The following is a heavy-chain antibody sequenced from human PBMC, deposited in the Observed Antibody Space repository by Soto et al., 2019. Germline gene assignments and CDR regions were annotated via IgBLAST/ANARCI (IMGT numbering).Heavy chain of an antibody. CDR1: GGSVSSGSYY. CDR2: IYYSGST. V-gene: IGHV4-61*01. CDR3: ARAEAVAADYYYYGMDV. Sequence: SETLSLTCTVSGGSVSSGSYYWSWIRQPPGKGLEWIGYIYYSGSTNYNPSLKSRVTISVDTSKNQFSLKLSSVTAADTAVYYCARAEAVAADYYYYGMDVWGQGTTVTVSS. D-gene: IGHD6-19*01. J-gene: IGHJ6*02.